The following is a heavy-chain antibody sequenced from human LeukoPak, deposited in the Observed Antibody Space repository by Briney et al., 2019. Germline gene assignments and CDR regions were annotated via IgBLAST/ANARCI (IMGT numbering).Heavy chain of an antibody. V-gene: IGHV3-21*01. J-gene: IGHJ3*02. CDR3: ARDRDVVDAFDI. Sequence: GGSLRLSCAASGFTFSSYSMNWVRQAPGKGLEWVSSISSSSSYIYYADSVKGRFTISRDNAKHSLYLQMNSLRAEDTAVYYCARDRDVVDAFDIWGQGTMVTVSS. CDR1: GFTFSSYS. D-gene: IGHD5-24*01. CDR2: ISSSSSYI.